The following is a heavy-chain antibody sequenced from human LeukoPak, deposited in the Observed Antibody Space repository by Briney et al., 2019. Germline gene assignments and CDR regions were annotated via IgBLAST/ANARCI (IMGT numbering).Heavy chain of an antibody. V-gene: IGHV4-30-2*01. J-gene: IGHJ3*02. CDR2: IYHSGST. CDR1: GGSISSGGYY. D-gene: IGHD6-13*01. Sequence: SETLSLTCTVSGGSISSGGYYWSWIRQPPGKGLEWIGYIYHSGSTYYNPSLKSRVTISVDRSKNQFSLKLSSVTAADTAVYYCAREYSSSCPGAFDIWGQGTMVTVSS. CDR3: AREYSSSCPGAFDI.